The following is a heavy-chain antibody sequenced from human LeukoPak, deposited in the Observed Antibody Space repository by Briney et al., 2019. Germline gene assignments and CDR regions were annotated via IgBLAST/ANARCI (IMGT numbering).Heavy chain of an antibody. D-gene: IGHD5-18*01. V-gene: IGHV3-74*01. J-gene: IGHJ6*03. CDR1: GFTFSNYW. CDR2: INSDGINT. Sequence: GGSLRLSCAASGFTFSNYWMHWVRQAPGKGLVWVSRINSDGINTSYADSVKGRFTISRDNAKNTLNLQMNSLRAEDTAVYYCARDQGEWGYTYGRRGGYYYYYYMDVWGKGTTVTISS. CDR3: ARDQGEWGYTYGRRGGYYYYYYMDV.